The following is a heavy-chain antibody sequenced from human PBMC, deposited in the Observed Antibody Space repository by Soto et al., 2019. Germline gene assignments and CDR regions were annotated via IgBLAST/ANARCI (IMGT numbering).Heavy chain of an antibody. CDR3: ARDARYDFWSGYYRDYGMDV. J-gene: IGHJ6*02. D-gene: IGHD3-3*01. CDR2: ISSSSSYI. Sequence: PGGSLRLSCAASGFTFNSYTMNWVRQAPGKGLEWVSSISSSSSYIYYADSVKGRFTISRDKAKKSLYLQMNSLRAEDTAVYYCARDARYDFWSGYYRDYGMDVWGQGTTVTVPS. V-gene: IGHV3-21*01. CDR1: GFTFNSYT.